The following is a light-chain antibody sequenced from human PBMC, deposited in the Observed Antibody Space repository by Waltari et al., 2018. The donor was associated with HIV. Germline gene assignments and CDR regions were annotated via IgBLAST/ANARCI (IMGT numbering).Light chain of an antibody. J-gene: IGKJ2*01. Sequence: DIILTQSPDSLAVSLGERATINCKSSHSVLYSSNNKNFLGWYQQKPGQPPKLRIYWASTPKTGGPCRFSGSGAGKKFTLTISSLQAEDVAVYYCHQYYTFHTFGQGTKLEIK. CDR1: HSVLYSSNNKNF. CDR3: HQYYTFHT. CDR2: WAS. V-gene: IGKV4-1*01.